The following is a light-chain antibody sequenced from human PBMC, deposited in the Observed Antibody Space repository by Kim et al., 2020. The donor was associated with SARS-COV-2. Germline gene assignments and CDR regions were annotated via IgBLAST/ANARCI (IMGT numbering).Light chain of an antibody. CDR3: GTDHGGGVWV. CDR1: SAYSNYQ. V-gene: IGLV9-49*01. CDR2: VGTGGIVG. Sequence: VTLTYTLSSAYSNYQVDWYQQRPGKGPRVVMRVGTGGIVGSKGDGIPDRFSVVGSGLNRYLTIKNIQEEDESDYVCGTDHGGGVWVFGGGTQLTVL. J-gene: IGLJ3*02.